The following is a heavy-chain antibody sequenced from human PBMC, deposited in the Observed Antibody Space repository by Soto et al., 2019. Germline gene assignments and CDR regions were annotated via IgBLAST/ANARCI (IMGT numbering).Heavy chain of an antibody. V-gene: IGHV3-74*01. Sequence: HPGGSLRLSCASSWFDCSTHWMHWVRQAPGKGLEWVSRIDDDGSSTRYADSVKGRFTISRDNAKNTVYLEMTSLRTEDTAVYFCARRLELPLGASLYYYGMDVWGQGTTVTVS. J-gene: IGHJ6*02. CDR1: WFDCSTHW. CDR2: IDDDGSST. CDR3: ARRLELPLGASLYYYGMDV. D-gene: IGHD1-7*01.